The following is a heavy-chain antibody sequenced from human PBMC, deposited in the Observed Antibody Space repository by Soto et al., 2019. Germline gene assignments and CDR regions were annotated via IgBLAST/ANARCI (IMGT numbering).Heavy chain of an antibody. CDR3: ARGVAPASTADDY. V-gene: IGHV1-18*01. J-gene: IGHJ4*02. Sequence: QVQLMQSGTEVKKPGASVKVSCKAFGYTFTNYDITWVRQAPGQGLEWMGWISGYNGVTKYAENFQGRVTMTTNTSTSTAYMDLRSLRSDDTAVYYCARGVAPASTADDYWGQGTLVTVSS. CDR1: GYTFTNYD. D-gene: IGHD2-2*01. CDR2: ISGYNGVT.